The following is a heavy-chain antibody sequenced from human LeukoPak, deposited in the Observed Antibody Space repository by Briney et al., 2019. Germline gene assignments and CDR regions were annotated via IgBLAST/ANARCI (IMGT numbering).Heavy chain of an antibody. J-gene: IGHJ3*02. D-gene: IGHD6-19*01. Sequence: PGESLKISCKSSGYTFTSYWIGWVRQMPGKGLEWMGIIYPGDSDTRYSPSFQGQVTISADKSISTAYLQWSSLKASDTAMYYCARDIAVSRHDAFDIWGQGTMVTVSS. CDR2: IYPGDSDT. CDR3: ARDIAVSRHDAFDI. V-gene: IGHV5-51*01. CDR1: GYTFTSYW.